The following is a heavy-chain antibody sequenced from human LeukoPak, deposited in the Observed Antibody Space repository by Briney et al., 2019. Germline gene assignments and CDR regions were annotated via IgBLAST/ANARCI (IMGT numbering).Heavy chain of an antibody. CDR1: GFTFSNAW. D-gene: IGHD6-19*01. Sequence: GGSLRLSCAASGFTFSNAWMSWVRQAPGKGLEWVGRIKSKTDGGTTDYAAPVKGRFTISRDDSKNTLYLQMNSLKTEDTAVYYCTTGTRQWLVPYYYYYYMDVWGKGTTVTVSS. CDR3: TTGTRQWLVPYYYYYYMDV. CDR2: IKSKTDGGTT. V-gene: IGHV3-15*01. J-gene: IGHJ6*03.